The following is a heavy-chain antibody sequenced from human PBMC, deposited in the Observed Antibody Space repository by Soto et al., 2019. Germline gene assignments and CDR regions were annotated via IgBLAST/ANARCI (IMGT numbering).Heavy chain of an antibody. V-gene: IGHV3-15*07. Sequence: EVQLVESGGGLVKPGGSLRLSCAASGFTFSNAWMNWVRQAPGKGLEWVGRIKSKTDGGTTDYAAPVKGRFTISRDDSKNTLYLQMNSLKTEDTAVYYCTSYEDNNWNYIDPTDVWGQGTTVTVSS. CDR1: GFTFSNAW. D-gene: IGHD1-7*01. CDR2: IKSKTDGGTT. J-gene: IGHJ6*02. CDR3: TSYEDNNWNYIDPTDV.